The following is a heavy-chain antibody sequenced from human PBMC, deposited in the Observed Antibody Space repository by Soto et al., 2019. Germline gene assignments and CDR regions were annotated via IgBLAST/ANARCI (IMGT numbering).Heavy chain of an antibody. V-gene: IGHV3-21*01. CDR3: ARGVAAPYYYYYGMDV. Sequence: PGGSLRLSCAASGFTFSSYSMNWVRQAPGKGLEWVSSISSSSSYIYYADSVKGRFTISRDNAKNSLYLQMNSLRAEDTAVYYCARGVAAPYYYYYGMDVWGQGTTVTVSS. D-gene: IGHD6-13*01. CDR2: ISSSSSYI. J-gene: IGHJ6*02. CDR1: GFTFSSYS.